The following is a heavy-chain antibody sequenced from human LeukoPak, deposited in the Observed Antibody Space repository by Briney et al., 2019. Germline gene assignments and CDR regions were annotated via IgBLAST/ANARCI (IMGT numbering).Heavy chain of an antibody. J-gene: IGHJ4*02. Sequence: SETLSLTCTVSGGSISSGGYYWSWIRQHPGKGLEWIGYIYYSGSTYYNPSLKSRVTISVDTSKNQFSLKLSSVTAADTAVYYCARGTWNDVRGGDYWGQGTLVTVSS. V-gene: IGHV4-31*03. D-gene: IGHD1-1*01. CDR2: IYYSGST. CDR3: ARGTWNDVRGGDY. CDR1: GGSISSGGYY.